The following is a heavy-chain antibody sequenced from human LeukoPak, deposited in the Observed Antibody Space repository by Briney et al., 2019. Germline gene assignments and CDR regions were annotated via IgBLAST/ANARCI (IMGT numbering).Heavy chain of an antibody. CDR2: VYSDGSST. J-gene: IGHJ4*02. CDR1: GFTFNTYW. V-gene: IGHV3-74*01. Sequence: GGSLRLSCAASGFTFNTYWMHWVRQAPGKGLVWVSLVYSDGSSTDYADSVKGRFTISRDNAKNTLYLQMNSLGVEDTAVYYCVRVRGPRDGYTPFDYWGQGTLVTVSS. D-gene: IGHD5-24*01. CDR3: VRVRGPRDGYTPFDY.